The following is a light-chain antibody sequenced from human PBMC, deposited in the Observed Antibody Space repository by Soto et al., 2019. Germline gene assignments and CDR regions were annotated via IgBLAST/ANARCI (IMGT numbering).Light chain of an antibody. CDR3: QQSGTSPPFT. CDR1: QSVSSSY. V-gene: IGKV3-20*01. Sequence: EIVLTQSPGTLSLSPGERATLSCRASQSVSSSYLAWYQQKLGQAPRLLIHGASSRATGIPDRFSGSGSGTDYTLTISRLEPEDFSVYYCQQSGTSPPFTFGQGTRLEIK. J-gene: IGKJ5*01. CDR2: GAS.